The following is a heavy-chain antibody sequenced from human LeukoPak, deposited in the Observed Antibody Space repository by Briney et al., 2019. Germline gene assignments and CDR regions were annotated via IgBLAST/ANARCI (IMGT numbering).Heavy chain of an antibody. CDR3: TPRLES. V-gene: IGHV3-7*02. CDR2: IKPDGSEI. CDR1: GFRFSDSW. Sequence: GGLLRLSCAASGFRFSDSWMDWGRQAPGKGLEWVANIKPDGSEIHYVDAVKGRFTISRDNAKNSLYLQMNSLRAEDTAVYYCTPRLESWVQGTLATVPS. D-gene: IGHD3-22*01. J-gene: IGHJ4*02.